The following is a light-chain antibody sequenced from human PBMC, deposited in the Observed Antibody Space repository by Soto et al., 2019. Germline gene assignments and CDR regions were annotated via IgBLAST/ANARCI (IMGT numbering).Light chain of an antibody. Sequence: QSALTQPASVSGSPGQSITISCTGTSSDVGGYNSVSWYQQHPGKAPKLMIYEVSNRPSGVSNRFSGSKSGNTASLTISGLQAEDEDDYYCSSYTSSSIDYVFGTGTKLTVL. CDR2: EVS. CDR3: SSYTSSSIDYV. J-gene: IGLJ1*01. V-gene: IGLV2-14*01. CDR1: SSDVGGYNS.